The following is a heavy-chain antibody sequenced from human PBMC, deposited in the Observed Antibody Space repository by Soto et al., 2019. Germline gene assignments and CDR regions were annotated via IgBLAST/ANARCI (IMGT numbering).Heavy chain of an antibody. CDR2: IYSGGST. V-gene: IGHV3-66*01. Sequence: EVQLVESGGGLVQPGGSLRLSCAASGFTVSSNYMSWVRQAPGKGLEWVSVIYSGGSTYYADSVKGRFTISRDNSRSTLYLQMNSLRAEDTAVYYCASSALYYDFWSGSEIWGQGTLVTVSS. CDR1: GFTVSSNY. J-gene: IGHJ4*02. D-gene: IGHD3-3*01. CDR3: ASSALYYDFWSGSEI.